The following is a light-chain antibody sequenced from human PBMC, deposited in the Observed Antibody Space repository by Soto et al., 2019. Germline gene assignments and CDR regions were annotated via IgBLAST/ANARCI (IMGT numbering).Light chain of an antibody. CDR1: QSISSY. CDR2: DAS. V-gene: IGKV3-11*01. Sequence: EVVFTQSPDTLSLPPGERATLSCRASQSISSYLAWYQQKPGQAPRLLIYDASNRATGIPARFSGSGSGTDFTLTISSLEPEDFAVYYCQQRSNWLITFGQGTRLEIK. J-gene: IGKJ5*01. CDR3: QQRSNWLIT.